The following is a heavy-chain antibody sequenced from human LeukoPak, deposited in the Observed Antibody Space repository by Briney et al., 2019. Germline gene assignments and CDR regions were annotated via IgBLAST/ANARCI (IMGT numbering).Heavy chain of an antibody. V-gene: IGHV1-69*06. Sequence: SVKVSCKASGGTFSSYAISWVRQAPGQGLEWMGGIIPIFGTANYAQKFQGRVTIAADKSTSTAYMELSSLRSEDAAVYYCATFREERYGSGYYFDCWGQGTLVTVSS. J-gene: IGHJ4*02. CDR1: GGTFSSYA. D-gene: IGHD3-10*01. CDR2: IIPIFGTA. CDR3: ATFREERYGSGYYFDC.